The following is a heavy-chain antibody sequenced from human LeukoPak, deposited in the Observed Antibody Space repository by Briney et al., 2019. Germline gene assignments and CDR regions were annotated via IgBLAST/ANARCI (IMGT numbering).Heavy chain of an antibody. J-gene: IGHJ4*02. D-gene: IGHD6-19*01. V-gene: IGHV1-8*01. Sequence: ASVKVSCKASGYTFTSYDINWVRQATGQGLEWMGWMNPNSGNTGYAQKFQGRVTMTRNTSISTAYMELSSLRSEDTAVYYCARAYIAVAGTLLDYWGQGTLVTVSS. CDR3: ARAYIAVAGTLLDY. CDR1: GYTFTSYD. CDR2: MNPNSGNT.